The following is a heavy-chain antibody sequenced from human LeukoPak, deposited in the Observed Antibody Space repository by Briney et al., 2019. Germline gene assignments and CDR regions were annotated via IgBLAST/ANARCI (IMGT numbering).Heavy chain of an antibody. CDR1: GYTLTELS. D-gene: IGHD3-9*01. CDR2: FDPEDGET. Sequence: ASVKVSCKVSGYTLTELSMHWVRQAPGKGLEWMGGFDPEDGETINAQKFQGRVTMTEDTSTDTAYMELSSLRSEDTAVYYCATGDVLRYFDWFSNWGQGTLVTVSS. V-gene: IGHV1-24*01. CDR3: ATGDVLRYFDWFSN. J-gene: IGHJ4*02.